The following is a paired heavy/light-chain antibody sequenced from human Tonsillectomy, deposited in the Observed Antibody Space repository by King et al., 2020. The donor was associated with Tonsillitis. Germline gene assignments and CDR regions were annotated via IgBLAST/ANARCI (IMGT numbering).Heavy chain of an antibody. Sequence: QVQLQQWGAGLLKPSETLSLTCAIYGGSFSGYYWSWIRQSPGTGLEWIGEINQSGSTNYNPSLKSRVTTSLDTSKKQFSLKLDSVTAADAAIYFCARRWELPGIGGFDLWGQGTMVTVSS. V-gene: IGHV4-34*02. J-gene: IGHJ3*01. CDR3: ARRWELPGIGGFDL. CDR1: GGSFSGYY. CDR2: INQSGST. D-gene: IGHD1-26*01.
Light chain of an antibody. CDR3: MQSVQVMST. Sequence: DIVMTQTPLSLSVTPGQPASISCKSSRSLLHSDGKTYFYWYLQKPGQPPQLLIYEVSNRFSGVPDRFSGSGSGTDFTLEISRVEAEDVGVYYCMQSVQVMSTFGQGTKLEIK. CDR1: RSLLHSDGKTY. J-gene: IGKJ2*02. V-gene: IGKV2D-29*01. CDR2: EVS.